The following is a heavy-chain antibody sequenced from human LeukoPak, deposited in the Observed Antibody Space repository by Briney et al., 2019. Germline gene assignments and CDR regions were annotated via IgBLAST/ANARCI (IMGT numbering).Heavy chain of an antibody. D-gene: IGHD6-19*01. J-gene: IGHJ4*02. CDR2: INSDGSST. CDR1: GFTFSSYW. CDR3: ARDPSYSSGYFDY. V-gene: IGHV3-74*01. Sequence: PGGSLRLSCAASGFTFSSYWMHWLRQAPGKGLVGVSRINSDGSSTSYADSVKGQFTISRDNAKNTLYLQMNSLRAEDTAVYYCARDPSYSSGYFDYWGQGTLVTVSS.